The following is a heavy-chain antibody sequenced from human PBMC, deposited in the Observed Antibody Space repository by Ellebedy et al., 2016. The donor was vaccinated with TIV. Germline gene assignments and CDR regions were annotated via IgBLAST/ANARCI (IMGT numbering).Heavy chain of an antibody. Sequence: GESLKISCAASGFTFSPYAMAWVRQAPGKGLEWVSGIVGSGAEKYADSVKGRFTISRDNSKRTVDLQMRSVRPEDTAVYYCAKDRTSGDGYWVFDQWGQGTLVTVSS. CDR2: IVGSGA. D-gene: IGHD5-18*01. V-gene: IGHV3-23*01. CDR3: AKDRTSGDGYWVFDQ. CDR1: GFTFSPYA. J-gene: IGHJ4*02.